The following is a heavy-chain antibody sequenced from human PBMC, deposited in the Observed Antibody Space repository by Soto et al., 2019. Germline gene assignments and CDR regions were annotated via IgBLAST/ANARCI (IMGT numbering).Heavy chain of an antibody. V-gene: IGHV4-30-4*01. Sequence: SETLSLTCTVSGGSISSGDYYWSWIRQPPGKGLEWIGYIYHSGSTYYNPSLKSRVTISVDTSKNQFSLKLSSVAAADTAVYYCARSIKVDYDYLWGSYPQRDNRFDPRGQGTLVTVSS. D-gene: IGHD3-16*02. CDR3: ARSIKVDYDYLWGSYPQRDNRFDP. CDR2: IYHSGST. CDR1: GGSISSGDYY. J-gene: IGHJ5*02.